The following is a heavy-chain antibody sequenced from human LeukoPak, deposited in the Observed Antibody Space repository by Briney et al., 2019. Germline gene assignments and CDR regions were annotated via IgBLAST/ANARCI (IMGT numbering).Heavy chain of an antibody. J-gene: IGHJ5*02. D-gene: IGHD6-13*01. Sequence: ASVKVSCKASGYTFTSYGISWVRQAPGQGLEWMGWINPNSGGTNYAQKFQGRVTMTRDTSTSTVYMDLSSLRSEDTAVYYCARDPYSSTWTGNWFDPWGQGTLVTVSS. V-gene: IGHV1-18*01. CDR2: INPNSGGT. CDR3: ARDPYSSTWTGNWFDP. CDR1: GYTFTSYG.